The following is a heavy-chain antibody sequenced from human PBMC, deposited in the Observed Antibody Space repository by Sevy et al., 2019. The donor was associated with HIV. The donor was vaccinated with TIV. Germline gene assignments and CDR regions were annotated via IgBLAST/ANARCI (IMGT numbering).Heavy chain of an antibody. CDR3: ARDATEYTSSSVGFDP. V-gene: IGHV4-30-4*01. D-gene: IGHD6-6*01. CDR1: GGSISSGNYY. Sequence: SETLSLTCTVSGGSISSGNYYWHWIRQPPGKGLEWIGYISYTGNTYYNPSLKSPVTISVDMSNNQFSLRLTSVTAADTAVYYCARDATEYTSSSVGFDPWGQGTLVTVSS. CDR2: ISYTGNT. J-gene: IGHJ5*02.